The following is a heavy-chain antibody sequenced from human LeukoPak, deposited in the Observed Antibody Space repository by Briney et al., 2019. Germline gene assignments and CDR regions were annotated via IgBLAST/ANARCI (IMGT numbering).Heavy chain of an antibody. CDR3: ARPHCSGGSCYRYYDAFDI. CDR1: GGSFTGYY. Sequence: PETLSLTCALYGGSFTGYYWSWIRQPPGKGVEWGGEINHRGRTNYNPSLKSRVTISGDTSKTQFSLKLSSVTAADTAVYYCARPHCSGGSCYRYYDAFDIWGQGTMVTVSS. J-gene: IGHJ3*02. CDR2: INHRGRT. D-gene: IGHD2-15*01. V-gene: IGHV4-34*01.